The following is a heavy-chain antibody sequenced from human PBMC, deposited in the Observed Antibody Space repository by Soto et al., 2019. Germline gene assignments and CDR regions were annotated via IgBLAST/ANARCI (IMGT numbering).Heavy chain of an antibody. CDR2: IYYSGST. CDR3: ARGRWLRHRFDY. CDR1: GGSISSSNYY. J-gene: IGHJ4*02. D-gene: IGHD5-12*01. Sequence: SETLSLTCTVSGGSISSSNYYWGWIRQPPGKGLEWIGNIYYSGSTNYNPSLKSRVTISVDTSKNQFSLKLYSVTAADTAVYYCARGRWLRHRFDYWGQGTLVTVSS. V-gene: IGHV4-39*07.